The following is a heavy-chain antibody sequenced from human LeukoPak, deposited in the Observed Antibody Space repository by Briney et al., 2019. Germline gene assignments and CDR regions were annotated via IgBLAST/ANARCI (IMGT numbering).Heavy chain of an antibody. J-gene: IGHJ5*02. D-gene: IGHD3-10*01. CDR2: INHSGST. Sequence: SSETLSLTCAVYGGSFSGYYWSWIRQPPGKGLEWIGEINHSGSTNYNPSLKSRVTISVDTSKNQFSLKLSSVTAADTAVYYCARVTWSTYYYGSGSSHNWFDPWGQGTLVTVSS. CDR1: GGSFSGYY. CDR3: ARVTWSTYYYGSGSSHNWFDP. V-gene: IGHV4-34*01.